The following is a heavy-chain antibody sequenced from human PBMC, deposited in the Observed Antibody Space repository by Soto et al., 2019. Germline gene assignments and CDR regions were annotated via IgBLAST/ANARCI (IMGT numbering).Heavy chain of an antibody. V-gene: IGHV1-18*01. CDR2: ISTDNGNT. CDR3: ARDQGITTFDVYSMYCYGMDV. D-gene: IGHD2-8*01. CDR1: GYTFTTSG. J-gene: IGHJ6*02. Sequence: QVHLVQSGAEVKKPGASVKVSCKASGYTFTTSGISWVRQATGQGLEWMGWISTDNGNTNYAQPLQGRVSMSPDTTTRTAYMDLRSLRADDTVVYYCARDQGITTFDVYSMYCYGMDVWGQGTTVTVSS.